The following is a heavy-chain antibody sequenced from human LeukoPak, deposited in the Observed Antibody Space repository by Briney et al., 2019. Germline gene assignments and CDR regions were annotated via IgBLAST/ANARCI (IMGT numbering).Heavy chain of an antibody. D-gene: IGHD1-26*01. J-gene: IGHJ3*02. CDR2: IKQDGSER. V-gene: IGHV3-7*01. CDR1: GFTFSYSW. CDR3: ARTWEGAFDI. Sequence: PGGSLRLSCAASGFTFSYSWMSWVRQAPGKGLEWVANIKQDGSERNYLDSVKGRFTISRDIANSSLYLHMNSLRAEDTGVYYCARTWEGAFDIWGQGTMVTVSS.